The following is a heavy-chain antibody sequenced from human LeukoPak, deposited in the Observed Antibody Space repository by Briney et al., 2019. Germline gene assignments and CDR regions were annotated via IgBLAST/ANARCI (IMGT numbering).Heavy chain of an antibody. D-gene: IGHD6-19*01. CDR3: ARGRYSSGWHDY. V-gene: IGHV1-8*02. CDR2: MNPNSGNT. Sequence: ASVKVSCKASGYTFTNYGISWVRQATGQGLEWMGWMNPNSGNTGYAQKFQGRVTMTRNTSISTAYMELSSLRSEDTAVYYCARGRYSSGWHDYWGQGTWSPSPQ. J-gene: IGHJ4*02. CDR1: GYTFTNYG.